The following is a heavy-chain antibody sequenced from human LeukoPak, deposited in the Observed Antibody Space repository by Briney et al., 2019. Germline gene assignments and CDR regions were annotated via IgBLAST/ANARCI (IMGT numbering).Heavy chain of an antibody. V-gene: IGHV4-59*01. CDR1: GDSITNYF. CDR3: ARGRVAYSAYYFDY. J-gene: IGHJ4*02. CDR2: IYYTGNT. Sequence: SETMSLTCTVSGDSITNYFWSWIRQPPGKGLEWIGYIYYTGNTNYKPSLKSRATISVETSTNQFSWSRRSVTAADTAVYYCARGRVAYSAYYFDYWGRGTLVTVSS. D-gene: IGHD2-15*01.